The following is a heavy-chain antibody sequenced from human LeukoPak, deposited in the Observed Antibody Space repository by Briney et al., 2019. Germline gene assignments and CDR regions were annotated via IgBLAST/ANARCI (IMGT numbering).Heavy chain of an antibody. D-gene: IGHD6-13*01. V-gene: IGHV4-34*01. J-gene: IGHJ3*02. CDR1: GGSFSGYY. CDR2: INHSGST. CDR3: ARAGTIAGAGRRTSRPPHWGFSDI. Sequence: SETLSLTCAVYGGSFSGYYWSWIRQPPGKGLEWIGEINHSGSTNYNPSLKSRVTISVDTSKNQFSLKLSSVTAADTAVYYCARAGTIAGAGRRTSRPPHWGFSDIWGEGTMGTVSS.